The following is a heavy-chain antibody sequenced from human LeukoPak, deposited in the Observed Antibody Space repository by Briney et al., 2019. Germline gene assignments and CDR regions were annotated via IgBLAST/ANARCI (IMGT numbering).Heavy chain of an antibody. CDR3: ARTRDTAMVYYYMDV. CDR2: IYTSGST. J-gene: IGHJ6*03. V-gene: IGHV4-61*02. CDR1: GGSISSGSYY. Sequence: PSETLSLTCTVSGGSISSGSYYWSWIRQPAGKGLEWIGRIYTSGSTNYNPSLKSRVTISVDTSKNQFSLKLSSVTAADTAVYYCARTRDTAMVYYYMDVWGKGTTVTISS. D-gene: IGHD5-18*01.